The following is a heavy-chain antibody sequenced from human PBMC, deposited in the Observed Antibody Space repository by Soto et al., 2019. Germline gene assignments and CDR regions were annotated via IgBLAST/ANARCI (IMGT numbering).Heavy chain of an antibody. CDR3: ARDVRYSYGQTYYFDY. V-gene: IGHV1-69*01. J-gene: IGHJ4*02. D-gene: IGHD5-18*01. CDR1: GGTFSSYA. Sequence: QVQLVQSGAEVKKPGSSVKVSCKASGGTFSSYAISWVRQAPGQGLEWMGGIIPIFGTANYAQKFQGRVTITADEPTSTAYMEPSSLRSEDTAVYYCARDVRYSYGQTYYFDYRGQGALVTVSS. CDR2: IIPIFGTA.